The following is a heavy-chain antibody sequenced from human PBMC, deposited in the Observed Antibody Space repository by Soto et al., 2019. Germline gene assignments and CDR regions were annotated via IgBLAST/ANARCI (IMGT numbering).Heavy chain of an antibody. D-gene: IGHD6-13*01. J-gene: IGHJ4*02. CDR2: IYYSGST. V-gene: IGHV4-39*01. CDR1: GGSISSSSYY. Sequence: SETLSLTCTVSGGSISSSSYYWGWIRQPPGKGLEWIGSIYYSGSTYYNPSLKSRVTISVDTSKNQFSLKLSSVTAADTAVYYCARHSVLGSSWHHPESDYWGQGTLVTVSS. CDR3: ARHSVLGSSWHHPESDY.